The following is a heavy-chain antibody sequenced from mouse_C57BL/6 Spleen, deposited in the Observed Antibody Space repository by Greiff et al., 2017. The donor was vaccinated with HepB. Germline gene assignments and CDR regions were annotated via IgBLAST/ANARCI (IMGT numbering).Heavy chain of an antibody. CDR3: AMGGYYRYFDV. D-gene: IGHD1-1*02. V-gene: IGHV1-52*01. Sequence: QVQLQQPGAELVRPGSSVKLSCKASGYTFTSYWMHWVKQRPIQGLEWIGNIDPSDSETPYNQKFKDKATLTVDKSSSTAYMQLSSLTSEDSAVYYCAMGGYYRYFDVWGTGTTVTVAS. CDR2: IDPSDSET. CDR1: GYTFTSYW. J-gene: IGHJ1*03.